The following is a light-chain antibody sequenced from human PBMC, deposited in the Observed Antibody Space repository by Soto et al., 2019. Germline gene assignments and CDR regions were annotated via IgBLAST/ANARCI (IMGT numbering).Light chain of an antibody. CDR3: QQRSNLPQT. J-gene: IGKJ1*01. V-gene: IGKV3-11*01. CDR1: QSVSSY. CDR2: DAS. Sequence: EIVMTQSPATLSVSPGERATLSCRASQSVSSYLAWYQQKPGQAPRLLIYDASNRAAGLPARFSGSGSGSDFTLTVTSLEPEDFAVYYCQQRSNLPQTFGQGTKVDIK.